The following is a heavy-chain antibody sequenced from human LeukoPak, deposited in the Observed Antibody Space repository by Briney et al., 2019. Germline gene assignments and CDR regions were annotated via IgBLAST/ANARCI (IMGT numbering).Heavy chain of an antibody. D-gene: IGHD1-1*01. V-gene: IGHV3-21*01. CDR3: GRGGTEAFDI. Sequence: GGSLRLSCAASGFTFSTYRMNWVRQAPGKGLEWVSSISSSSSYTYYADSVKGRFTISRDNAKNSLYLQMNSLRVEDTAVYYCGRGGTEAFDIWGQGTMVTVSS. CDR1: GFTFSTYR. J-gene: IGHJ3*02. CDR2: ISSSSSYT.